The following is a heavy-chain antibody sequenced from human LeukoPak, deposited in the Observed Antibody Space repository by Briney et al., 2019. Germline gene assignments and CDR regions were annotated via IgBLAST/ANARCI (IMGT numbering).Heavy chain of an antibody. J-gene: IGHJ4*02. CDR2: ISYDGSNK. Sequence: PGRSLRLSCAASGFTFSSYGMHWVRQAPGKGLEWVAVISYDGSNKYYADSVKGRLTISRDNSMNTLYLQMNSLRDEDTAVYYCAQAWRWLQLNYWGQGTLVTVSS. CDR3: AQAWRWLQLNY. D-gene: IGHD5-24*01. CDR1: GFTFSSYG. V-gene: IGHV3-30*18.